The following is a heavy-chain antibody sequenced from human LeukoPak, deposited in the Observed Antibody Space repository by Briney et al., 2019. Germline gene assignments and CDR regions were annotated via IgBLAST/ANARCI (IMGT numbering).Heavy chain of an antibody. CDR3: ARLYYDSWSGYYNDFYYMDV. D-gene: IGHD3-3*01. V-gene: IGHV4-34*01. Sequence: SETLSLTCAVYGGSFRGYYWSWIRQPPGKGLEWIGEINHSGSTNYNPSLKSRVTISVDTSKNQFSLNLNPVTAADTAVYYCARLYYDSWSGYYNDFYYMDVWGKGTTVTVSS. CDR1: GGSFRGYY. CDR2: INHSGST. J-gene: IGHJ6*03.